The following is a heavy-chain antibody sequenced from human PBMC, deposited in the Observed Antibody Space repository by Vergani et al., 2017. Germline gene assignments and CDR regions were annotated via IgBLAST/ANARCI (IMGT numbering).Heavy chain of an antibody. V-gene: IGHV1-46*03. CDR1: GYTFSNYY. D-gene: IGHD3-9*01. CDR3: ARRDYGILAGYRY. Sequence: QVQVVQSGAEVKKSGASVKVSCKTSGYTFSNYYMHWVRQAPGQGLEWMGIINPSGGHTNYAQKFQGRVTMTRDTSTSTVYMELSSLRSEETAIYYCARRDYGILAGYRYWGQGTLVTVSA. CDR2: INPSGGHT. J-gene: IGHJ4*02.